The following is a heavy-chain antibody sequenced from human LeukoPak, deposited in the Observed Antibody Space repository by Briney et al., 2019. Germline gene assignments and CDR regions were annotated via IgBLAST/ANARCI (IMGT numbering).Heavy chain of an antibody. D-gene: IGHD3/OR15-3a*01. Sequence: GGSLRLSCAGSGFTFNGYWMHWVRQAPGKGLVWVSRINTDGSSTSYADSVKGRFTISRDNAKNSVYLQMNSLRAEDTAVYYCTRAVAADDFSPGYWGQGTLLTVSS. CDR1: GFTFNGYW. CDR2: INTDGSST. CDR3: TRAVAADDFSPGY. V-gene: IGHV3-74*01. J-gene: IGHJ4*02.